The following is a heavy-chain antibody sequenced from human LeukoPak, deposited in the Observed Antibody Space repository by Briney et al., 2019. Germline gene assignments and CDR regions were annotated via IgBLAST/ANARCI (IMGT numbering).Heavy chain of an antibody. Sequence: GGSLRLSCAASGFTFSSYSMNWVRQAPGKGLEWVSSISSSSSYIYYADSVKGRFTISRDNSKNTLYLQMNSLRAEDTAVYYCAKVAVAVADNWFDPWGQGTLVTVSS. CDR3: AKVAVAVADNWFDP. J-gene: IGHJ5*02. CDR2: ISSSSSYI. V-gene: IGHV3-21*01. D-gene: IGHD6-19*01. CDR1: GFTFSSYS.